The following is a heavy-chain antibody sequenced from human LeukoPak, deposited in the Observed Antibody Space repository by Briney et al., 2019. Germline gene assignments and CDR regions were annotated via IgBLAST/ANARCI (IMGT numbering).Heavy chain of an antibody. CDR3: ARDRLEAVTDDDYFDY. V-gene: IGHV3-66*01. CDR2: IYSCGST. CDR1: GFTVSTRY. J-gene: IGHJ4*02. Sequence: PGGSLRLSCAASGFTVSTRYMNWVRQAPGKGLEWVSLIYSCGSTYYADSVKGRFTISRDSSMHTLYLQMNSLRAEDTAVYFCARDRLEAVTDDDYFDYWGQGTLVTVSS. D-gene: IGHD2-21*02.